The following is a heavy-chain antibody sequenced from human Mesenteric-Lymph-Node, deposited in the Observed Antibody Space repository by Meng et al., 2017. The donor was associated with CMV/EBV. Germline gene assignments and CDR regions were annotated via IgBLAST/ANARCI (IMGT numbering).Heavy chain of an antibody. CDR1: GYTFTGYY. Sequence: ASVKVSCKASGYTFTGYYLHWMRQAPGQGLEWMGSINPNSGGTNYAQNFQGRVTLTRDTSINTADMELTRLRSDDTALYYCARSLNYGMDVWGPGTTVTVSS. J-gene: IGHJ6*02. CDR2: INPNSGGT. D-gene: IGHD5/OR15-5a*01. CDR3: ARSLNYGMDV. V-gene: IGHV1-2*02.